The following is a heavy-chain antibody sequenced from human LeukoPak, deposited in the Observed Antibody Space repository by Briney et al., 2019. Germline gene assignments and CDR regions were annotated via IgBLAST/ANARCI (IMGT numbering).Heavy chain of an antibody. V-gene: IGHV4-39*01. D-gene: IGHD1-26*01. Sequence: SETLSLTCIVSSASIFGTYYHWGWIRQPPGKGLEWIGTFYYSGTTFYNPSLKSRVTISVDTSKSHFSLRLTSVTATDTAVYYCATADGNAFDIWGPGTLVTVSS. J-gene: IGHJ3*02. CDR3: ATADGNAFDI. CDR2: FYYSGTT. CDR1: SASIFGTYYH.